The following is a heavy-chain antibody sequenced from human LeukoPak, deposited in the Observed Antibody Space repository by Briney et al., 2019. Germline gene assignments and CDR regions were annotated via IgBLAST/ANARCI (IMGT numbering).Heavy chain of an antibody. J-gene: IGHJ4*02. D-gene: IGHD4-23*01. V-gene: IGHV1-18*01. CDR3: ARVVKVPGDFDY. CDR1: GYTFTSYG. CDR2: ISAYNGNT. Sequence: ASVKASCKASGYTFTSYGISWVRQAPGQRLEWMGWISAYNGNTNYAQKLQGRVTMTTDTSTSTAYMELRSLRSDDTAVYYCARVVKVPGDFDYWGQGTLVTVSS.